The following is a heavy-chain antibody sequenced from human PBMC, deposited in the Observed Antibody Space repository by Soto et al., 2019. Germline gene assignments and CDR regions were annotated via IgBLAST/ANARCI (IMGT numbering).Heavy chain of an antibody. J-gene: IGHJ4*02. D-gene: IGHD1-26*01. CDR2: INPNSGGT. Sequence: SVKVSCRTSVYPLTNYYMHLLRQAPGQGLEWMGWINPNSGGTNYAQKFQGRVTMTRYTAISAVYMELERLRSDDTAMYYCTLGHLVMVGANPGLDYWGQGTLVTVSS. V-gene: IGHV1-2*02. CDR3: TLGHLVMVGANPGLDY. CDR1: VYPLTNYY.